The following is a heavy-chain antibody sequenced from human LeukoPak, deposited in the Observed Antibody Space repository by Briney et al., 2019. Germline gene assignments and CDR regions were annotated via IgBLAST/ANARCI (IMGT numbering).Heavy chain of an antibody. J-gene: IGHJ4*02. Sequence: GGSLRLSCAVSGFNFPKFWMSWVRQAPGRGLEWVANTQPEGNEKFYVESVKGRFTISRDNTKDLLFLQMNDLRVEDTGVYYRARGDAFSGDHWGQGTQVTVST. CDR2: TQPEGNEK. V-gene: IGHV3-7*03. CDR1: GFNFPKFW. CDR3: ARGDAFSGDH. D-gene: IGHD3-16*01.